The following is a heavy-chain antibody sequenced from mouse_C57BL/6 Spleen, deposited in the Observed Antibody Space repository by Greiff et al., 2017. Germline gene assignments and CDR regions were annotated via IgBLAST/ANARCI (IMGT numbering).Heavy chain of an antibody. CDR1: GFTFTDYY. V-gene: IGHV1-36*01. CDR2: VYPYNGGT. CDR3: ARNYYGSSYYWYFDV. J-gene: IGHJ1*03. D-gene: IGHD1-1*01. Sequence: VHVKQSGPVLVKPGPSVKISCKASGFTFTDYYMHWVKQSHGKSLEWIGLVYPYNGGTSYNQKFKGKATLTVDTSSSTAYMELNSLTSEDSAVYYCARNYYGSSYYWYFDVWGTGTTVTVSS.